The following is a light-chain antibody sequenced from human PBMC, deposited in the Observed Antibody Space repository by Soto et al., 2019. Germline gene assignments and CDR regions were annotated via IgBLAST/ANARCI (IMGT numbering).Light chain of an antibody. J-gene: IGKJ2*01. CDR1: QSVSSSY. Sequence: EIVLTQSPGTLSLSPGERATLSCRASQSVSSSYLAWYQQKPGQAPRLLIYGASSRATGIPDRFSGSGSGTDFTRTISRLEPEDFAVYYCQQYGSSPMYTFCQGTKREIK. CDR3: QQYGSSPMYT. CDR2: GAS. V-gene: IGKV3-20*01.